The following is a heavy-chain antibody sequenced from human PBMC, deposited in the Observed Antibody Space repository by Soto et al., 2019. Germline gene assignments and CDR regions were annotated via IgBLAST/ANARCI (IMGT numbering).Heavy chain of an antibody. CDR1: GVRFWIYA. CDR2: ISGSGGST. D-gene: IGHD2-2*03. Sequence: GSIKLCSAASGVRFWIYAMAWARKAPGKGLEWVSAISGSGGSTYYADSVKGRFTISRDNSKNTLYLQMNSLRAEDTAVYYCAKDPPLDIVVALGRDDAFDIWGQGTMVTVSS. V-gene: IGHV3-23*01. CDR3: AKDPPLDIVVALGRDDAFDI. J-gene: IGHJ3*02.